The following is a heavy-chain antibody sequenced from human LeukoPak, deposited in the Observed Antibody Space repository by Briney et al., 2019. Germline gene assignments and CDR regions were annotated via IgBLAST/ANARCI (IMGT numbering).Heavy chain of an antibody. D-gene: IGHD4-17*01. CDR2: IYYSGST. CDR3: ARFGGDYVFDY. CDR1: GGSISSYY. Sequence: SETLSLTCTVSGGSISSYYWSWIRQPPGKGLEWIGYIYYSGSTNYNPSLKSRVTISVDTSKNQFSLKLSSVTAADTAVYYCARFGGDYVFDYWGQGTLVTVSS. J-gene: IGHJ4*02. V-gene: IGHV4-59*08.